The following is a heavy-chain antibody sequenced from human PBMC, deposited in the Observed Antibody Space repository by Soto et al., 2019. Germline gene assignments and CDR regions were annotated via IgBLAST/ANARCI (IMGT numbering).Heavy chain of an antibody. CDR2: INHSGST. CDR1: GGSFSGYY. J-gene: IGHJ4*02. V-gene: IGHV4-34*01. CDR3: ARRIAVAGSPFVDY. Sequence: QVQLQQWGAGLLKPSETLSLTCAVYGGSFSGYYWSWIRQPPGRGLEGIGEINHSGSTNYNPSLKSRVTISVDTSKNQFSLKLSPVTAADTGVYYCARRIAVAGSPFVDYWGQGTLVTVSS. D-gene: IGHD6-19*01.